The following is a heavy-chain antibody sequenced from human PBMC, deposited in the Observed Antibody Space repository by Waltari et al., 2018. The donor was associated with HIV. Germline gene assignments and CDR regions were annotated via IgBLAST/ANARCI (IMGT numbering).Heavy chain of an antibody. J-gene: IGHJ6*02. CDR3: ASLAPRLPSFALDV. Sequence: QLQLQESGSGLVKPSQTLSLTCAVSGASISTSSYSWTWVRQPPGKGLEWIGYIHQGGNTYYNPSLKSRVTILMDRSKNHFSLRLSSVTAADTAVYYCASLAPRLPSFALDVWGQGTTVTVSS. CDR2: IHQGGNT. D-gene: IGHD3-16*01. CDR1: GASISTSSYS. V-gene: IGHV4-30-2*01.